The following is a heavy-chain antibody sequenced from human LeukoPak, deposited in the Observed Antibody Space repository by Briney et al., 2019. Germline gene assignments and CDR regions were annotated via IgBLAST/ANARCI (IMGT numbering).Heavy chain of an antibody. CDR3: ARMRRDDPEYDY. CDR2: INPSGGST. Sequence: ASVKVSCKASGYTFTSYYMHWVRQAPGQGLEWMGIINPSGGSTSYAQKFQGRVTMTRDTSTSAVYMEPSSLRSEDTAVYYCARMRRDDPEYDYWGQGTLVTVSS. CDR1: GYTFTSYY. V-gene: IGHV1-46*01. D-gene: IGHD6-6*01. J-gene: IGHJ4*02.